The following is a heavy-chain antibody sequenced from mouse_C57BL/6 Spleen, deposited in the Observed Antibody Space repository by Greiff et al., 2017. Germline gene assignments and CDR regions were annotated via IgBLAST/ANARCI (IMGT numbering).Heavy chain of an antibody. CDR3: ARLDYYGSSYYFDY. D-gene: IGHD1-1*01. CDR2: IHPNSGST. CDR1: GYTFTSYW. Sequence: QVHVKQSGAELVKPGASVKLSCKASGYTFTSYWMHWVKQRPGQGLEWIGMIHPNSGSTNYNEKFKSKATLTVDKSSSTAYMQLSSLTSEDSAVYYCARLDYYGSSYYFDYWGQGTTLTVSS. V-gene: IGHV1-64*01. J-gene: IGHJ2*01.